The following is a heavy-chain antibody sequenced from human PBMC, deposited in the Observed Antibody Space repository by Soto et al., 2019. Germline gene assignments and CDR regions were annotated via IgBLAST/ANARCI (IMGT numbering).Heavy chain of an antibody. Sequence: QVQLVQSGAEVKKPGASVKVSCKASGYTFTGYYVHWVRQAPGQGLEWMGWINPNSGGTNYAQKFQGWVTMTRDTSISTAYMELSRLRSDDTAVYYCARGSPYCSSTSCPRNYGMDVWGQGTTVTVSS. V-gene: IGHV1-2*04. D-gene: IGHD2-2*01. CDR3: ARGSPYCSSTSCPRNYGMDV. J-gene: IGHJ6*02. CDR1: GYTFTGYY. CDR2: INPNSGGT.